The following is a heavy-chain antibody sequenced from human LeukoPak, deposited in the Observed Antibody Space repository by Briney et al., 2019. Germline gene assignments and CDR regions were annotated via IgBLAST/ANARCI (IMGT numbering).Heavy chain of an antibody. Sequence: PSETLSLTCAVYGGSFSGYYWSWIRQPPGKGLEWIGEINHSGSTNYNPSLKSRVTISVDTSKNQFSLKLSSVTAADTAVYYCARAFRYCSSTSCYYLGPAKAYNWFDPWGQGTLVTVSS. CDR1: GGSFSGYY. CDR2: INHSGST. V-gene: IGHV4-34*01. CDR3: ARAFRYCSSTSCYYLGPAKAYNWFDP. D-gene: IGHD2-2*01. J-gene: IGHJ5*02.